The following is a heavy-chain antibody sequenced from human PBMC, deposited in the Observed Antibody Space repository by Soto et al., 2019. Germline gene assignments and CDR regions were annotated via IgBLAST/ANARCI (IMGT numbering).Heavy chain of an antibody. CDR2: MNPNSGNT. CDR1: GYTFTSYD. V-gene: IGHV1-8*01. J-gene: IGHJ6*02. CDR3: SREVNFYGLDV. Sequence: QVQLVQSGAEVKKPGASVKVPCKASGYTFTSYDINWVRQATGQGLEWMGWMNPNSGNTGYAQKFQGRXTXTXYTAISTAYMELSSLRSQDTAVYYCSREVNFYGLDVWGQGTTVTVSS.